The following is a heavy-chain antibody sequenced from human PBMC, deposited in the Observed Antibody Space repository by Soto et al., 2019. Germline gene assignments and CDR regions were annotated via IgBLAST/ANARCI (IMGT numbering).Heavy chain of an antibody. V-gene: IGHV5-51*01. Sequence: EVQLVQSGTELKKPGESLKISCKGFGYSFSSFWIGWLRQMPGKGLEWVAIIYPGDSDARYSPSFQGQVTISADKSINTAYLQWNSLKASDSGIYYCARPSAYSSSWFSYYGMDVWGQGTTVTVS. CDR1: GYSFSSFW. J-gene: IGHJ6*02. CDR2: IYPGDSDA. CDR3: ARPSAYSSSWFSYYGMDV. D-gene: IGHD6-13*01.